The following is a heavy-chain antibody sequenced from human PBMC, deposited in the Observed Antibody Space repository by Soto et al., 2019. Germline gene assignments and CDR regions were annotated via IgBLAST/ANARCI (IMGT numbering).Heavy chain of an antibody. CDR1: GFTFSSYA. CDR3: ARRGPGTYFDY. CDR2: VSGSGGST. V-gene: IGHV3-23*01. Sequence: EVQLLESGGGLVQPGGSLRLSCAASGFTFSSYAMRRVRQAPGKGLEWVSAVSGSGGSTYYADSVKGRFTISRDNSKNTLYLQMNSLRAEDTAVYYCARRGPGTYFDYWGQGTLVTVSS. J-gene: IGHJ4*02. D-gene: IGHD6-13*01.